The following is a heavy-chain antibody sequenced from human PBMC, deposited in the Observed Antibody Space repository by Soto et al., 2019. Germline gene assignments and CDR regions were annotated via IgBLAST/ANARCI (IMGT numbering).Heavy chain of an antibody. V-gene: IGHV2-5*02. CDR3: AHSFGGYGSGSGLGDY. CDR2: IYWDADK. D-gene: IGHD3-10*01. Sequence: QITLKESGPTLVKPTQTLTLTCTFSGFSLSTSGVGVGWIRQPPGKALEWLALIYWDADKSYSPSLKSRPTITKDTPKNQVVLTMTTMDPVDTATYYCAHSFGGYGSGSGLGDYWGQGTLVTVSS. J-gene: IGHJ4*02. CDR1: GFSLSTSGVG.